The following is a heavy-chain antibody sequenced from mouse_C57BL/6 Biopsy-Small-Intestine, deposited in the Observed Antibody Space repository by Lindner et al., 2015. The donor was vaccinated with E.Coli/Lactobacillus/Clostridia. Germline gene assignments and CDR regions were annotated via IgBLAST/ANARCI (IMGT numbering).Heavy chain of an antibody. V-gene: IGHV1-72*04. J-gene: IGHJ4*01. CDR3: AREPKVGSGRYDY. CDR1: GYSSTGYF. Sequence: SVKVSCKASGYSSTGYFMHWVRQAPGQSLEWMGWIDPKSGGTRCAQNFQGWVTMTRDTSINTAYMELRRLTSDDTAVYYCAREPKVGSGRYDYWGQGTLVTVSS. CDR2: IDPKSGGT. D-gene: IGHD1-1*02.